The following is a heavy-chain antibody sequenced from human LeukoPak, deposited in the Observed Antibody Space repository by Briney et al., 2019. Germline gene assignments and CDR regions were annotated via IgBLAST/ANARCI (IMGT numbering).Heavy chain of an antibody. J-gene: IGHJ6*03. D-gene: IGHD6-19*01. CDR2: IYHSGST. Sequence: SETLSLTCAVSGGSISSSNWWSWVRQPPGKGLEWIGEIYHSGSTYYNPSLKSRVTISVDTSKNQFSLKLSSVTAADTAVYYCARHFTGYSSGWYGRYYYYYYYMDVWGKGTTVTISS. CDR3: ARHFTGYSSGWYGRYYYYYYYMDV. CDR1: GGSISSSNW. V-gene: IGHV4-4*02.